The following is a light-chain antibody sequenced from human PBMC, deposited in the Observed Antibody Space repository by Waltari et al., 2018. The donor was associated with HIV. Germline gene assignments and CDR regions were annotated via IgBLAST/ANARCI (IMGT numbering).Light chain of an antibody. J-gene: IGLJ2*01. CDR1: DTDHYD. CDR2: EVV. Sequence: QSALTQPASVSGSPGPSTTISCTGTDTDHYDVSWYQHRPGKTPKVIIFEVVNRPSGVSTRFSGSRSGNTASLTISGLLAEDEADYFCTSYISSAIPVFGGGTKVTVL. CDR3: TSYISSAIPV. V-gene: IGLV2-14*01.